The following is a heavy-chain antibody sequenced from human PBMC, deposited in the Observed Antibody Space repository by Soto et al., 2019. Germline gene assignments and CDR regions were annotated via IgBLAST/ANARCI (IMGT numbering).Heavy chain of an antibody. CDR1: GGSFSGYY. J-gene: IGHJ5*02. CDR2: INHSGST. D-gene: IGHD6-6*01. Sequence: SETLSLTCAVYGGSFSGYYWSWIRQPPGEGLEWIGEINHSGSTNYNPSLKSRVTISVDTSKNQFSLKLSSVTAADTAVYYCARRPYSSSSYNWFDPWGQGTLVTVSS. V-gene: IGHV4-34*01. CDR3: ARRPYSSSSYNWFDP.